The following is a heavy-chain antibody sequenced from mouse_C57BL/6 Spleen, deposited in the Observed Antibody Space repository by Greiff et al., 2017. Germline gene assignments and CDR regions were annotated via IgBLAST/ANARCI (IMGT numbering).Heavy chain of an antibody. CDR2: ISGGGGNT. V-gene: IGHV5-9*01. J-gene: IGHJ4*01. CDR1: GFTFSSYT. CDR3: ARQDYYGSSPYYYAMDY. Sequence: EVKLMESGGGLVKPGGSLKLSCAASGFTFSSYTMSWVRQTPEKRLEWVATISGGGGNTYYPDSVKGRFTISRDNAKNTLYLQMSSLRSEDTALYYCARQDYYGSSPYYYAMDYWGQGTSVTVSS. D-gene: IGHD1-1*01.